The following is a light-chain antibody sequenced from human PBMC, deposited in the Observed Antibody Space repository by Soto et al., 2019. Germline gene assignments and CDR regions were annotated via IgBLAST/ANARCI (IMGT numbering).Light chain of an antibody. CDR3: QVWDSRTVV. V-gene: IGLV3-9*01. CDR2: RDT. J-gene: IGLJ2*01. CDR1: NIGSKN. Sequence: SYELTQPLSVSVALGQTARISCGGNNIGSKNVHWYQQKPGQAPVLVIYRDTNRPSEIPERFSGSNSGNTATLTISRAQAGDEADYYCQVWDSRTVVFGGGTKLTV.